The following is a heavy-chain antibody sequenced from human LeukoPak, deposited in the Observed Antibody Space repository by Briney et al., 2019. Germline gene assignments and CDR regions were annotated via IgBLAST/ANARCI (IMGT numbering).Heavy chain of an antibody. Sequence: PSETLSLTCTVSGGSISTSSYYWGWLRQPPGKGLEWIVSVYYSGSTHYNPSLRSRVTISVDTSKNQFSLKLNSVTAADTAVYYCASQPRSTYYYDSSGYYSFFFDFWGQGTLVTVSS. CDR2: VYYSGST. D-gene: IGHD3-22*01. CDR3: ASQPRSTYYYDSSGYYSFFFDF. J-gene: IGHJ4*02. V-gene: IGHV4-39*01. CDR1: GGSISTSSYY.